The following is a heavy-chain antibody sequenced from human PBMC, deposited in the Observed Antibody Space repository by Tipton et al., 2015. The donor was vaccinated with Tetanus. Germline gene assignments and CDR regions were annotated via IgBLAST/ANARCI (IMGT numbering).Heavy chain of an antibody. J-gene: IGHJ5*02. V-gene: IGHV4-59*01. Sequence: LRLSCAASGFTFSDYYMSWIRQAPGKGLEWIGYIYYSGSTNYNPSLKSRVTISVDTSKNQFSLKLSSVTAADTAVYYCAGVLRSESVGWFDPWGQGSLVTVSS. CDR1: GFTFSDYY. CDR2: IYYSGST. D-gene: IGHD3-3*01. CDR3: AGVLRSESVGWFDP.